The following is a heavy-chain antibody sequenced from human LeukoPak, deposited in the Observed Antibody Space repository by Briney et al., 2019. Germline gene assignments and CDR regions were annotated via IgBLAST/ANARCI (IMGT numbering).Heavy chain of an antibody. V-gene: IGHV3-30*04. Sequence: PGGSLRLSCTASGFTFNNYAMNWVRQAPGRGLEWVALISFDGSITHYAHSVKGRFTISRDNAKNSLYLQMNSLRAEDTALYYCARHKKEFCSGGTCYSSYYMDVWGKGTTVTISS. CDR3: ARHKKEFCSGGTCYSSYYMDV. D-gene: IGHD2-15*01. CDR1: GFTFNNYA. CDR2: ISFDGSIT. J-gene: IGHJ6*03.